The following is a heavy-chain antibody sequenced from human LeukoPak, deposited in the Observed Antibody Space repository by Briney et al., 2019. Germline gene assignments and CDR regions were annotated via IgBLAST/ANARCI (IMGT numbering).Heavy chain of an antibody. V-gene: IGHV1-69*05. Sequence: ASVKVSCKASGGTFISYAISWVRQAPGQGLEWMGGIIPIFGTASYAQKFQGRVTVTRDTSTSTVHMELSGLRSEDTAVYYCARDQEGFDYWGQGTLVTVSS. J-gene: IGHJ4*02. CDR1: GGTFISYA. CDR2: IIPIFGTA. CDR3: ARDQEGFDY.